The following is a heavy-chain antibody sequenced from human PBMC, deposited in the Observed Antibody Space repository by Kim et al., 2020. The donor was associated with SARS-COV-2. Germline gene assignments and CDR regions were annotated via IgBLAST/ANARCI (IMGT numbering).Heavy chain of an antibody. D-gene: IGHD3-22*01. J-gene: IGHJ4*02. Sequence: SETLSLTCTVSGGSISSSSYYWGWIRQPPGKGLEWIGSIYYSGSTYYNPSLKSRVTISVDTSKNQFSLKLSSVTAADTAVYYCARHPYDSSGYYYVQGCVGFDYWGQGTLVTVSS. CDR2: IYYSGST. CDR3: ARHPYDSSGYYYVQGCVGFDY. CDR1: GGSISSSSYY. V-gene: IGHV4-39*01.